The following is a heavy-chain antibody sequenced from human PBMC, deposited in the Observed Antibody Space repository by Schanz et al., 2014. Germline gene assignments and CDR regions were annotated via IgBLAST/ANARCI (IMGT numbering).Heavy chain of an antibody. D-gene: IGHD3-10*01. CDR1: GFTFSSYD. CDR2: ISGSGGST. Sequence: VQLVESGGGVVQPGRSLRLSCAASGFTFSSYDLHWVRQAPGKGLEWVSAISGSGGSTYYADSVKGRFTISRDNSKNTLYLQMNSLRAEDTAVYYCAKGRFGELSAFDIWGQGTLVAVSA. J-gene: IGHJ4*02. CDR3: AKGRFGELSAFDI. V-gene: IGHV3-23*04.